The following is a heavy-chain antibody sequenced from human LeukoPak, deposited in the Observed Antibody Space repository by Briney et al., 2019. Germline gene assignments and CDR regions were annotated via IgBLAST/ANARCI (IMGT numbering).Heavy chain of an antibody. Sequence: SETLSLTCTVSGGSISSSTYYWGWIRQPPGKGLEWIGSMYYSGSTYYNPSLKSRVTISVDTSKNQFSLKLSSVTAADTAVYYCARRGEASGSSGRLNWFDPWGQGTLVTVFS. D-gene: IGHD6-19*01. CDR1: GGSISSSTYY. V-gene: IGHV4-39*01. CDR2: MYYSGST. CDR3: ARRGEASGSSGRLNWFDP. J-gene: IGHJ5*02.